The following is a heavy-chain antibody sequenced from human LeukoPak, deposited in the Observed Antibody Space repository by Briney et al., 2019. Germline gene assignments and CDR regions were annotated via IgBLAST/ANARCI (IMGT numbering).Heavy chain of an antibody. D-gene: IGHD2-15*01. CDR1: GYTFTRYD. CDR2: MNPKSGYT. V-gene: IGHV1-8*03. J-gene: IGHJ4*02. Sequence: ASVKVSCKASGYTFTRYDINWVRQAPGQGLEWMEWMNPKSGYTGHAQKFQGRVTITRDTSISTVYMELSSLRYEDTALYFCARVDGSPDYWGQGTLVTVSS. CDR3: ARVDGSPDY.